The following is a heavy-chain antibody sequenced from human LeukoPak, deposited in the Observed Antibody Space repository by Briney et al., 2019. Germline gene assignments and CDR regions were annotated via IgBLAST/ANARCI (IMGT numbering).Heavy chain of an antibody. CDR1: GGSISSYY. V-gene: IGHV4-4*09. Sequence: PSETLSLTCTVSGGSISSYYWSWIRQPPGKGLEWIGYIYTSGGTNYNPSLKSRVTISVDTSKNQFSLKLSSVTAADTAVYYCARLVTAGTGKQNWFDPWGQGTLVTVSS. CDR3: ARLVTAGTGKQNWFDP. D-gene: IGHD6-13*01. CDR2: IYTSGGT. J-gene: IGHJ5*02.